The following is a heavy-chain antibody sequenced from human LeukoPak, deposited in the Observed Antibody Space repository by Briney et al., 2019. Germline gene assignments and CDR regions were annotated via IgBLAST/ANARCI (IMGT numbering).Heavy chain of an antibody. Sequence: GGSLRLSCAASGFTFSSYGIHWVRQAPGMGLEWVAVVSDDGNTKYYADSVKGRFTISRDNSKNTLYLQMNSLRAEDTAVYYCAKDGYYDFWSGYSGEGFDYWGQGTLVTVSS. D-gene: IGHD3-3*01. CDR3: AKDGYYDFWSGYSGEGFDY. CDR1: GFTFSSYG. CDR2: VSDDGNTK. J-gene: IGHJ4*02. V-gene: IGHV3-30*18.